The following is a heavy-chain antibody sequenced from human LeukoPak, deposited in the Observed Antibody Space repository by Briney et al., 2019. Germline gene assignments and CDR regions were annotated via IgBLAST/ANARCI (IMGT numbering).Heavy chain of an antibody. J-gene: IGHJ4*02. Sequence: GGSLRLSCAASGFTFSSYEMNWVRQAPGKGLEWVSYISSSGSTIYYADSVKGRFTISRDNAKNSLYLQMNSLRAEDTAVYYCARRSWIQLWYGYDYWGQGTLVAVSS. CDR1: GFTFSSYE. V-gene: IGHV3-48*03. D-gene: IGHD5-18*01. CDR3: ARRSWIQLWYGYDY. CDR2: ISSSGSTI.